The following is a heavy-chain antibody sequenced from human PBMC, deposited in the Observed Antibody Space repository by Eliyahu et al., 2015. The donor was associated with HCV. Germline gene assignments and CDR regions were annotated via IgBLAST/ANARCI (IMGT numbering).Heavy chain of an antibody. V-gene: IGHV3-64*01. CDR3: ARGRYYFDY. Sequence: EVQLVESGGGLVQPGGSXRLXCXASGFTFSSYAMHWVRQAPGKGLEYVSAISSNGGSTYYANSVKGRFTISRDNSKNTLYLQMGSLRAEDMAVYYCARGRYYFDYWGQGTLVTVSS. J-gene: IGHJ4*02. CDR1: GFTFSSYA. CDR2: ISSNGGST.